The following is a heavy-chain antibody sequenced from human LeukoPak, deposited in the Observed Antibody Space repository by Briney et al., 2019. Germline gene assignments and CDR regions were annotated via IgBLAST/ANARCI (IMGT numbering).Heavy chain of an antibody. CDR1: GGSISSSSYY. CDR3: ASRVGGSSPQVDAFDI. CDR2: IYYSGST. D-gene: IGHD6-6*01. Sequence: SETLSLTCTVSGGSISSSSYYWGWIRQPPGKGLEWIGSIYYSGSTYYNPSLKSRVTISVDTSKNQFSLKLSSVTAADTAVYYCASRVGGSSPQVDAFDIWGQGTMVTVSS. J-gene: IGHJ3*02. V-gene: IGHV4-39*01.